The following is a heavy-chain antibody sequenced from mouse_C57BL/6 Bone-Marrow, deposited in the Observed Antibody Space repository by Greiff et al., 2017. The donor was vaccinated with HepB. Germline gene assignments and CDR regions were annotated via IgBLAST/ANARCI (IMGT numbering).Heavy chain of an antibody. V-gene: IGHV1-18*01. CDR2: INPNNGGT. CDR3: ARSWDEGFAY. Sequence: EVQLQQSGPELVKPGASVKIPCKASGYTFTDYNMDWVKQSHGKSLEWIGDINPNNGGTIYNQKSKGKATLTVDKSSSTAYMELRSLTSEDTAVYYCARSWDEGFAYWGQGTLVTVSA. CDR1: GYTFTDYN. J-gene: IGHJ3*01. D-gene: IGHD4-1*01.